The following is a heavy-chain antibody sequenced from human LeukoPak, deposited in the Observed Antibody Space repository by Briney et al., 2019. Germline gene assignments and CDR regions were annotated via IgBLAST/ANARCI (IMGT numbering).Heavy chain of an antibody. CDR1: GYSFTSYW. CDR2: IYPGDSDT. CDR3: ARRGWDGGDADAFDI. V-gene: IGHV5-51*01. J-gene: IGHJ3*02. Sequence: GESLKISCKGSGYSFTSYWIGWVRQMPGEGLEWMGIIYPGDSDTRYSPSFQGQVTISADKSISTAYLQWSSLKASDTAMYYCARRGWDGGDADAFDIWGQGTMVTVSS. D-gene: IGHD2-21*02.